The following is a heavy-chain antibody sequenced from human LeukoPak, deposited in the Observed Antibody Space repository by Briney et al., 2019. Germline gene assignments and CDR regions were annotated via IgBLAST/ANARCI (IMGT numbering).Heavy chain of an antibody. Sequence: PSETLSLTCTVSGGSISSYYWSWIRQPPGKGLEWIGYIYYSGSTNYNPSLKSRVTISVDTSKNQFSLKLSSVTAADAAVYYCARGGLWFGELFYLDYWGQGTLVTVSS. CDR3: ARGGLWFGELFYLDY. V-gene: IGHV4-59*01. J-gene: IGHJ4*02. D-gene: IGHD3-10*01. CDR2: IYYSGST. CDR1: GGSISSYY.